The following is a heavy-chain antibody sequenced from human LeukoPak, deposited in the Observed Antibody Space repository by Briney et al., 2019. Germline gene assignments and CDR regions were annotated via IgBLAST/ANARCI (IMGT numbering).Heavy chain of an antibody. D-gene: IGHD6-6*01. CDR2: IYSGGST. CDR1: GFTVSSNY. V-gene: IGHV3-66*01. J-gene: IGHJ4*02. Sequence: GGSLRLSCAASGFTVSSNYMSWVRQAPGKGLEWVSVIYSGGSTYYADSVKGRFAISRDNSKNTLYLQMNSLRAEDTAVYYCARDQSIAARYYFDYWGQGTLVTVSS. CDR3: ARDQSIAARYYFDY.